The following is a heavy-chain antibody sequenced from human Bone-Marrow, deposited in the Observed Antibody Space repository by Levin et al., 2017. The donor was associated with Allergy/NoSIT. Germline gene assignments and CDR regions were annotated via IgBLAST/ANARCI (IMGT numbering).Heavy chain of an antibody. CDR1: GFPFSTFA. CDR3: VRGPVRYCTSITCFLY. CDR2: ISGSGSGT. D-gene: IGHD2-8*01. Sequence: SCTASGFPFSTFAMNWVRQTPGEGLKWVSGISGSGSGTYYADSVKGRFNVSRDNSKNTLYLQMDSLRVEDTAIYYCVRGPVRYCTSITCFLYWGQGNLVTVSS. V-gene: IGHV3-23*01. J-gene: IGHJ4*02.